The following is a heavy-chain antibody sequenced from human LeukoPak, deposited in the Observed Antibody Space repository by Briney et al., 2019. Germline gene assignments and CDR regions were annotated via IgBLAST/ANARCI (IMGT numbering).Heavy chain of an antibody. CDR1: GFTFSSYG. CDR3: GLLDAFDI. J-gene: IGHJ3*02. Sequence: GGSLRLSCAASGFTFSSYGMHWVRRAPGKGLEWGAFIRYDGSNKYYADSVKGRFTISRDNSKNTLYLQMNSLRAEDTAVYYCGLLDAFDIWGQGTMVTVSS. CDR2: IRYDGSNK. V-gene: IGHV3-30*02.